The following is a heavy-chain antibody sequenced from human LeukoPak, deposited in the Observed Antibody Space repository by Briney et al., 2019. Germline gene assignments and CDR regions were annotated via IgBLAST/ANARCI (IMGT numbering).Heavy chain of an antibody. V-gene: IGHV1-2*02. J-gene: IGHJ4*02. CDR3: TREPLSGQLVPYDY. D-gene: IGHD6-6*01. CDR1: GYNFIDYY. Sequence: GASVKVSCKASGYNFIDYYIHWVRQAPGQGPGWMGWINPRSGGTKYAQKYQGRITMTRDTSIDTGYIEVTSLTYDDTAVFFCTREPLSGQLVPYDYWGQGTVVTVSS. CDR2: INPRSGGT.